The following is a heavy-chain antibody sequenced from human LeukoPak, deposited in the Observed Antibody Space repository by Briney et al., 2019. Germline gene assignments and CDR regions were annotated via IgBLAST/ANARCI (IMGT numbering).Heavy chain of an antibody. D-gene: IGHD3-16*01. J-gene: IGHJ5*02. V-gene: IGHV4-59*11. Sequence: KTSETLSLICTVSGGSISNHYWSWIRQAPGKGPEWIGYIYYSGSTNYNPSVKSRVTISVDTSKNEFSLRLSSVTAADTAVYYCAKHLTNAYYDMIWFDPWGQGTLVTVSS. CDR2: IYYSGST. CDR1: GGSISNHY. CDR3: AKHLTNAYYDMIWFDP.